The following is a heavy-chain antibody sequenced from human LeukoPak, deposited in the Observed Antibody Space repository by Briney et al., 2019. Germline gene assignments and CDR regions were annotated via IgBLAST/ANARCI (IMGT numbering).Heavy chain of an antibody. CDR3: ATLTRDYYDFWSGYSY. J-gene: IGHJ4*02. D-gene: IGHD3-3*01. Sequence: SGGSLRLSCAASGFTFSSYWMSWVRQAPGKGLEWVANIKQDGSEKYYVDSVKGRFTISRDNAKNSLYLQMNSLRAEDTAVYYCATLTRDYYDFWSGYSYWGQGTLVTVSS. CDR1: GFTFSSYW. CDR2: IKQDGSEK. V-gene: IGHV3-7*01.